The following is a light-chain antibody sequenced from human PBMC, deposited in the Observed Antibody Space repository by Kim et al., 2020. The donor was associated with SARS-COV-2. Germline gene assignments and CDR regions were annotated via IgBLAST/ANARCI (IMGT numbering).Light chain of an antibody. V-gene: IGLV4-69*01. CDR3: QTWGTDFRV. CDR1: RGHSQYA. CDR2: VNTDGTH. J-gene: IGLJ3*02. Sequence: ASDQRTCTLSRGHSQYATAGNQQQPEKGPRYLMKVNTDGTHSKGNGIPDRFSGSSSGADRYLTISRLQSEDEADYYCQTWGTDFRVFGGGTQLTVL.